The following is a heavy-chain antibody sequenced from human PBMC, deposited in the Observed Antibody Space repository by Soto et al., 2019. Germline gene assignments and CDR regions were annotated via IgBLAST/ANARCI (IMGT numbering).Heavy chain of an antibody. CDR2: INSGGNT. CDR3: ARGGDSYGYGEYYYYGMDV. D-gene: IGHD5-18*01. J-gene: IGHJ6*02. V-gene: IGHV3-66*01. Sequence: PADSLILSCSTSAFNVSTNYMICIRQAPGEGLECVSAINSGGNTYYADSVKGRFTISRDNSKNTVYLQMNSVGAEDTAVYYCARGGDSYGYGEYYYYGMDVWGQGT. CDR1: AFNVSTNY.